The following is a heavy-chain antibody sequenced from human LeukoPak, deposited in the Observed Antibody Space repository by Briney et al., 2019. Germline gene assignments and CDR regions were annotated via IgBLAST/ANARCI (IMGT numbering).Heavy chain of an antibody. CDR2: ISSSGSTI. V-gene: IGHV3-48*03. J-gene: IGHJ6*02. D-gene: IGHD4-17*01. CDR3: ARDGEVYGDYELSYYYSMDV. Sequence: SGGSLRLSCAASGVTFSSDEMNWVRQAPGKGLEWVSYISSSGSTIYYADSVKGRCTIYRDNAKNSLYLPMNSLRDDDTAVDYCARDGEVYGDYELSYYYSMDVWGQGTTVTVSS. CDR1: GVTFSSDE.